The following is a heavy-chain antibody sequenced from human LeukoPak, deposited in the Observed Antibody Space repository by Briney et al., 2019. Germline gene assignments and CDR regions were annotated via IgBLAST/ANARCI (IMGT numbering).Heavy chain of an antibody. CDR3: ARGPLVRLPSSFDP. V-gene: IGHV1-8*01. CDR1: GYTFTSYD. CDR2: VNPNSGNT. D-gene: IGHD3-16*02. J-gene: IGHJ5*02. Sequence: ASVKVSFTASGYTFTSYDINWVRQATGQGLEWMGWVNPNSGNTGSAQRFQGRITMTRDTSISTAYMELSSLRSEDTAVYYCARGPLVRLPSSFDPWGQGTLVTVSS.